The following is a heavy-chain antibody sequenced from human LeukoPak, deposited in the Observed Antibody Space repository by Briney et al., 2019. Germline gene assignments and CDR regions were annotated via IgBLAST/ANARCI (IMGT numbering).Heavy chain of an antibody. Sequence: SQTLSLTCTVSGGSISSGGYYWSWIRQPPGKGLEWIGYIYHSGSTYYNPSLKSRVTISVDTSKNQFSLKLSSVTAADTAVYYCAREAITMIVVDSDYWGQGTLVTVSS. CDR3: AREAITMIVVDSDY. J-gene: IGHJ4*02. CDR1: GGSISSGGYY. D-gene: IGHD3-22*01. CDR2: IYHSGST. V-gene: IGHV4-30-2*01.